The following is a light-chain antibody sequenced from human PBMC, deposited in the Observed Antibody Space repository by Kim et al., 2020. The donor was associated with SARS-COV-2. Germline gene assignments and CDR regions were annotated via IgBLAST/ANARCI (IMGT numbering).Light chain of an antibody. CDR3: GTWDTSLSATV. CDR1: SSNIGKNY. V-gene: IGLV1-51*01. CDR2: DNN. J-gene: IGLJ7*01. Sequence: QSVLTQPPSVSAAPGQKVTISCSGSSSNIGKNYVCWYQQLPGTAPKLLIYDNNKRPSGIPDRFSGSKSGTSATLGITGLQTGDEADYYCGTWDTSLSATVFGGGTQLTVL.